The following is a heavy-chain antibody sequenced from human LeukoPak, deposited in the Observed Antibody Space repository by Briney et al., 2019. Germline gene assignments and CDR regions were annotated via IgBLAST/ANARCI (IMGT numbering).Heavy chain of an antibody. CDR1: AGSISSTNW. CDR3: ARQTTTVWFDP. Sequence: SETLSLTCAVSAGSISSTNWWCWVRQPPGRGLEWIGEIYHSGSGNYNPSLRSRVTISVDTSKNQFSLKLSSVTAADTAVYYCARQTTTVWFDPWGQGTLVTVSS. D-gene: IGHD4-17*01. V-gene: IGHV4-4*02. J-gene: IGHJ5*02. CDR2: IYHSGSG.